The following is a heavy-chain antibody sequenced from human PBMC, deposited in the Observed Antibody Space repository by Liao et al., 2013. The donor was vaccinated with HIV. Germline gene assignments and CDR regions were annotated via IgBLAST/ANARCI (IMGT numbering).Heavy chain of an antibody. CDR3: ARSYYYDSSGAYYFDY. Sequence: QLQLQESGPGLVKPSETLSLTCTVSGGSISSSSYYWGWIRQPPGKGLEWIGSMYYSGSTYYNPSLKSRVTISVDTSKNQFSLKLTSVTAADTAVYYCARSYYYDSSGAYYFDYWGQGTLVTVSS. D-gene: IGHD3-22*01. V-gene: IGHV4-39*07. CDR1: GGSISSSSYY. CDR2: MYYSGST. J-gene: IGHJ4*02.